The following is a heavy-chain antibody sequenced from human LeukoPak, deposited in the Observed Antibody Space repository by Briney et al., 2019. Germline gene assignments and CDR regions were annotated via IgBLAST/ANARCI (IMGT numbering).Heavy chain of an antibody. Sequence: SETLSLTCAVYGGSFSGYYWSWIRQPPGKGLEWIGEINHSGSTNYNPSLKSRVTISVDTSKNQFSLKLSSVTAADTAVYYCARFASNYGLVYWGQGTLVTVSP. CDR1: GGSFSGYY. V-gene: IGHV4-34*01. D-gene: IGHD4-11*01. CDR3: ARFASNYGLVY. J-gene: IGHJ4*02. CDR2: INHSGST.